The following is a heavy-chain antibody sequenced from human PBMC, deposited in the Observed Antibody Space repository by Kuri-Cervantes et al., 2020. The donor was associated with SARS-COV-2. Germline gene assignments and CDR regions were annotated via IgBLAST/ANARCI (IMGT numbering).Heavy chain of an antibody. CDR3: ARANVVVPAAMGFDP. CDR2: IYYSGST. D-gene: IGHD2-2*01. J-gene: IGHJ5*02. V-gene: IGHV4-59*08. CDR1: GGSISSYY. Sequence: SETLSLTCTVSGGSISSYYWSWIRQPPGKGLEWIGYIYYSGSTNYNPSLKSRVTISVDTSKNQFSLKLSSVTAADTAVYYCARANVVVPAAMGFDPWGQGTLVTVS.